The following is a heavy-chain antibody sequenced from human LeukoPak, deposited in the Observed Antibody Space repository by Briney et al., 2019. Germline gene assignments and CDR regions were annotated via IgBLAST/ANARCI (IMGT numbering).Heavy chain of an antibody. CDR1: GYTFTSYD. D-gene: IGHD6-19*01. J-gene: IGHJ6*02. V-gene: IGHV1-8*01. CDR2: INPNSGNT. Sequence: GASVKVSCKASGYTFTSYDINWVRQATGQGLEWMGWINPNSGNTGYAQKFQGRVTMTRNTSISTAYMELSSLRSEDTAVYYCARGPGPGSSGWYYYYYGMDVWGQGTTVTVSS. CDR3: ARGPGPGSSGWYYYYYGMDV.